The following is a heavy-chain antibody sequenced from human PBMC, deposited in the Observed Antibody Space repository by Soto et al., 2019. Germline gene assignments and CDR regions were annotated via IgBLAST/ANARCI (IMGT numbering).Heavy chain of an antibody. CDR2: ISSSSSYI. J-gene: IGHJ5*02. D-gene: IGHD6-19*01. Sequence: PGGSLRLSCAASGFTFSSYSMNWVRQAPGKGLEWVSSISSSSSYIYCADSVKGRFTISRDNAKNSLYLQMNSLGAEDTAVYYCARDAVVVAGHNWFDPWGQGTLVTV. CDR1: GFTFSSYS. CDR3: ARDAVVVAGHNWFDP. V-gene: IGHV3-21*01.